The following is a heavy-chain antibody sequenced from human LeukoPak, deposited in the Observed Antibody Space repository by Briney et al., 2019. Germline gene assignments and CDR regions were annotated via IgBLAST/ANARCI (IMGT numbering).Heavy chain of an antibody. J-gene: IGHJ4*02. Sequence: KASGTLSLTCAVSGGSISSSNWWSWVRQPPGQGLEWIEENYHSGSTNYNPSLKSRVTISVDKSKNQFSLKLSSVTAADTAVYYCASFNYYDSSGYYSWGQGTLVTVSS. CDR2: NYHSGST. CDR3: ASFNYYDSSGYYS. V-gene: IGHV4-4*02. D-gene: IGHD3-22*01. CDR1: GGSISSSNW.